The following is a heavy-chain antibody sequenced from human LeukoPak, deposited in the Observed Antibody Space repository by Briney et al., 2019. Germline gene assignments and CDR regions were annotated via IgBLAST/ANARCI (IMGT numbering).Heavy chain of an antibody. V-gene: IGHV3-15*01. J-gene: IGHJ4*02. CDR1: GFTFSNAW. D-gene: IGHD3-10*01. Sequence: PGGSLRLSCEVSGFTFSNAWMSWVRQAPGKGLEWVGRIKSKTDGGTADYAAPVKGRFTISRDDSKNTLYLQMNSLKTEDTAVYYCTTGITMVRGVITDYWGQGTLVTVSS. CDR2: IKSKTDGGTA. CDR3: TTGITMVRGVITDY.